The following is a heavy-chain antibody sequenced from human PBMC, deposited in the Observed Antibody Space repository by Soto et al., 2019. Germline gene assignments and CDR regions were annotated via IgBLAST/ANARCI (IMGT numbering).Heavy chain of an antibody. CDR3: ARASTTVTTLDY. CDR1: GGSISSGGYS. Sequence: SETLSLTYAVSGGSISSGGYSWSWIRQPPGKGLEWIGYIYHSGSTYYNPSLKSRVTISVDRSKNQFSLRLSSVTAAVTAVYYCARASTTVTTLDYWGQGTLVTVSS. CDR2: IYHSGST. J-gene: IGHJ4*02. V-gene: IGHV4-30-2*01. D-gene: IGHD4-17*01.